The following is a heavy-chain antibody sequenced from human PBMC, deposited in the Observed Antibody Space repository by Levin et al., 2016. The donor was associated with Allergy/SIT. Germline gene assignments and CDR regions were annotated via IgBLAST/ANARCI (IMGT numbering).Heavy chain of an antibody. V-gene: IGHV3-30*02. J-gene: IGHJ4*02. D-gene: IGHD1-26*01. CDR2: IRYDGSNK. Sequence: GESLKISCAASGFTFSTYGMHWVRQAPGKGLEWVAFIRYDGSNKYYADSVKGRFIISRDNSKNTLYLQMNSLRAEDTAVYHCAKDAYGSGSYLEYWGQGTLVTVSS. CDR3: AKDAYGSGSYLEY. CDR1: GFTFSTYG.